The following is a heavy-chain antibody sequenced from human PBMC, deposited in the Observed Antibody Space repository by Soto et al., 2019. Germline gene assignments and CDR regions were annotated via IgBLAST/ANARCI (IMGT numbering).Heavy chain of an antibody. CDR2: VHPYEGTT. Sequence: VQLVQSGPEVKWPGASVKVSCQTSGFTFTSYPFSWVRQAPGQGLEWLAWVHPYEGTTKVAHQFRDRITLTTDTSAATVFMELTRLTSDDTAVYFCAREYYSTTTWIDYWGQGTLVAVSS. CDR3: AREYYSTTTWIDY. CDR1: GFTFTSYP. J-gene: IGHJ4*02. V-gene: IGHV1-18*04. D-gene: IGHD1-26*01.